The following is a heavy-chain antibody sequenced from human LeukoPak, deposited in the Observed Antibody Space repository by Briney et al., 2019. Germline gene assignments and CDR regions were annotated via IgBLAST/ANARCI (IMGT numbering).Heavy chain of an antibody. J-gene: IGHJ2*01. CDR2: IYYSGTT. Sequence: SETLSLTCSVSGGSISSPNHDWAWIRQPPGQGLEWIGSIYYSGTTFYNLSLKSRVTLSVDTSQNQFSLKLSSVTTADTAVYYCARSVVTLYWYFDLWGRGTLVTVSS. CDR1: GGSISSPNHD. D-gene: IGHD4-23*01. V-gene: IGHV4-39*07. CDR3: ARSVVTLYWYFDL.